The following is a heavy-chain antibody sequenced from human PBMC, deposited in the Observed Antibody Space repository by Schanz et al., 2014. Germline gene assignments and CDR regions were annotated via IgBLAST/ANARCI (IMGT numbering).Heavy chain of an antibody. V-gene: IGHV3-30-3*01. D-gene: IGHD5-12*01. CDR2: ISNDGSIK. J-gene: IGHJ4*02. Sequence: QVQLLQFGGGVVQPRRSLRLSCAASGFTFSSYAMHWVRQAPGKGLEWVALISNDGSIKYYADSVEGRFTISRDNSRNTLYLQMNSLRTEDTAVYYCASPSGYSDYGTYFDFWGQGTLVTVSS. CDR1: GFTFSSYA. CDR3: ASPSGYSDYGTYFDF.